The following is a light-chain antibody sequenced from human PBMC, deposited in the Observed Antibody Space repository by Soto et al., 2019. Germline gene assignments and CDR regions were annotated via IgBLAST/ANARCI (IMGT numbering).Light chain of an antibody. CDR1: SSDVGGYNC. CDR3: SSYAGSNIPVV. J-gene: IGLJ2*01. Sequence: QYALTQPPSASGSPGQSVTISCTGTSSDVGGYNCVSWYQQHPGKAPKLMIYEVSKRPSGVPDRFSGSKSGNTASLTVSGLQAEDEADYYCSSYAGSNIPVVFGGGTKLTVL. CDR2: EVS. V-gene: IGLV2-8*01.